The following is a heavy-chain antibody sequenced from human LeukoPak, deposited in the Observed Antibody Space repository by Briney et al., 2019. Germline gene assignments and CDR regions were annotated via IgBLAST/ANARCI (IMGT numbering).Heavy chain of an antibody. CDR2: IYYSGST. J-gene: IGHJ4*02. CDR1: GGTISSYY. V-gene: IGHV4-59*01. D-gene: IGHD1-26*01. Sequence: SESLSLTCIVSGGTISSYYWRWIRQPPGNGLEWIGYIYYSGSTNYNPSLKSRVTISVDTSKNQFYLKLSSVTAADTAVYYCARGWYSGCPVDYWGQGNLDTDSS. CDR3: ARGWYSGCPVDY.